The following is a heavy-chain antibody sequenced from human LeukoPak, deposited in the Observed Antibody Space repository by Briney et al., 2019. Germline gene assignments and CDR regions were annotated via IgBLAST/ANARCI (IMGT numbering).Heavy chain of an antibody. CDR2: ISSSGSTI. D-gene: IGHD6-19*01. CDR1: GFTFSSYE. Sequence: GGSLRLPCAASGFTFSSYEMNWVRQAPGKGLEWVSYISSSGSTIYYADSVKGRFTISRDNAKNSLYLQMNSLRAEDTAVYYCARAYSSGWFPGTFDYWGQGTLVTVSS. CDR3: ARAYSSGWFPGTFDY. J-gene: IGHJ4*02. V-gene: IGHV3-48*03.